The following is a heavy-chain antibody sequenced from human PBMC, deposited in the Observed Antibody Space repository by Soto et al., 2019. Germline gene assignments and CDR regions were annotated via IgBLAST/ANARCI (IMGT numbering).Heavy chain of an antibody. CDR2: IWYDGSNE. Sequence: QVQLVESGGGVVQPGRSLRLSCIASGFTFSTYAMHWVRQAPGKGLEWVAVIWYDGSNEDYVDSVKGRFTISIDNSKNTLYIQMNSLRAEDTAVYFCAREVSQQWMHYFDYWGQGTLVTVSS. J-gene: IGHJ4*02. V-gene: IGHV3-33*01. CDR3: AREVSQQWMHYFDY. CDR1: GFTFSTYA. D-gene: IGHD6-19*01.